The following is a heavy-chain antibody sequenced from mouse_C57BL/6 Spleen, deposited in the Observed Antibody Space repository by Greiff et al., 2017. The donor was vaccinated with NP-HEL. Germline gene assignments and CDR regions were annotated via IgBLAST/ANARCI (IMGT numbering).Heavy chain of an antibody. J-gene: IGHJ4*01. D-gene: IGHD1-1*01. CDR2: INPSTGGT. CDR1: GYSFTGYY. Sequence: VQLQQSGPELVKPGASVKISCKASGYSFTGYYMNWVKQSPEKSLEWIGEINPSTGGTTYNPKFKAKAPFTVDKSSSTAYMPLKSLTSEYSAVYYCASAVVEDAMDYWGQGTSVTVAS. V-gene: IGHV1-42*01. CDR3: ASAVVEDAMDY.